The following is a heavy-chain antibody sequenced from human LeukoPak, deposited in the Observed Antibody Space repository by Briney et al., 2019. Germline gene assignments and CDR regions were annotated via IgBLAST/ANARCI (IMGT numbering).Heavy chain of an antibody. CDR2: ISSSGGST. CDR1: GFTFSSYA. CDR3: AKDRGLWGI. V-gene: IGHV3-23*01. D-gene: IGHD3-10*01. Sequence: GRSLRLSCAASGFTFSSYAMSWVRQAPGKGLEWVSSISSSGGSTYYADCVKGQLTTSTDNIKNTLYLQMNRLIDEDMGVYCWAKDRGLWGICGQGALGSVSS. J-gene: IGHJ4*02.